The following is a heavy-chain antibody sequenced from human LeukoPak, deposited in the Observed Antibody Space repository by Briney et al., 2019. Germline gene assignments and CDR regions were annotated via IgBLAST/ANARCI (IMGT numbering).Heavy chain of an antibody. Sequence: GGSLRLSCAAPGFTFSSYAMHWVRQAPGKGLEYVSAISSNGGSTYYANSVKGRFTISRDNSKNTLYLQMGSLRAEDMAVYYCARENIAAAGSFDYWGQGTLVTVSS. V-gene: IGHV3-64*01. CDR3: ARENIAAAGSFDY. CDR2: ISSNGGST. D-gene: IGHD6-13*01. CDR1: GFTFSSYA. J-gene: IGHJ4*02.